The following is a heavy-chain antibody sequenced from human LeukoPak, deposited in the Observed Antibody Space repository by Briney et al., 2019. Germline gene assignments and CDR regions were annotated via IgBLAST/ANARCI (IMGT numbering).Heavy chain of an antibody. CDR2: VSIGDST. CDR1: GFTLSSFD. V-gene: IGHV3-23*01. CDR3: ANGGVRGYSDGSLVY. D-gene: IGHD5-18*01. Sequence: GGSLRLTCAASGFTLSSFDMSWVGHAPEKGLEWVSVVSIGDSTYYAGFVKGRLTISREKTKNTLYLQMHSLRADDTAVYYGANGGVRGYSDGSLVYWGKGALVTVSS. J-gene: IGHJ4*02.